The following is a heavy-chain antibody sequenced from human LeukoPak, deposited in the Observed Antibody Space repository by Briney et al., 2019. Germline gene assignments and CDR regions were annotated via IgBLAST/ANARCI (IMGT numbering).Heavy chain of an antibody. CDR1: GGSISSYY. CDR2: IYYSGST. Sequence: KPSETLSLTCTVSGGSISSYYWSWIRQPPGKGLEWIGYIYYSGSTNYNPSLKSRVTISVDTSKNQFSLKLSSVTAADTAVYYCARGDGSGSYWVFLTNWGQGTLVTVSS. CDR3: ARGDGSGSYWVFLTN. J-gene: IGHJ4*02. V-gene: IGHV4-59*01. D-gene: IGHD3-10*01.